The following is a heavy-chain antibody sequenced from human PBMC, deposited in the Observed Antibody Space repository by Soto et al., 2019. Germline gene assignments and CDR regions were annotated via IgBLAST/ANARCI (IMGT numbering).Heavy chain of an antibody. CDR2: ILHDGSNE. CDR1: GFTFSHYG. J-gene: IGHJ4*02. D-gene: IGHD1-26*01. CDR3: ARSRYTGTYSGRFLDY. V-gene: IGHV3-30*03. Sequence: GGSLRLSCAAPGFTFSHYGMHWVRQAPGKGLEWVAHILHDGSNEYYADSVKRRFTISRDSSKNTFYLQMNSLRAEDTAMYCCARSRYTGTYSGRFLDYWGQGSLVTVSS.